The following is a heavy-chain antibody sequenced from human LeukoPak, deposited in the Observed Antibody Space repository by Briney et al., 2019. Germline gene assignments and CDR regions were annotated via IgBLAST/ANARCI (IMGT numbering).Heavy chain of an antibody. CDR1: GFTFSSNS. J-gene: IGHJ6*02. CDR2: ISSSSSYI. Sequence: PGGPLRLSCAASGFTFSSNSMNWLRQAPGQGLEWVSSISSSSSYIYYADYVKDRFTISNDNAKNSLYLQMNSLRDEDTAVYYCVRGSEQLAHYYYYGMDVWGQGTTVTVSS. CDR3: VRGSEQLAHYYYYGMDV. D-gene: IGHD6-13*01. V-gene: IGHV3-21*01.